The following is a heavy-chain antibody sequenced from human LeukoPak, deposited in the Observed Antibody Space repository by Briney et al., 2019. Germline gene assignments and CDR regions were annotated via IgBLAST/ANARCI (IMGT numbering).Heavy chain of an antibody. Sequence: TLSLTCTVSGGSIGGGTYYWGWIRQPAGKGLEWIGRIYTSGSTNYNPSLKSRVTISVDTSKNQFSLKLSSVTAADTAVYYCARDVGYSYGYYAFDIWGQGTMVTVSS. J-gene: IGHJ3*02. CDR2: IYTSGST. D-gene: IGHD5-18*01. CDR1: GGSIGGGTYY. V-gene: IGHV4-61*02. CDR3: ARDVGYSYGYYAFDI.